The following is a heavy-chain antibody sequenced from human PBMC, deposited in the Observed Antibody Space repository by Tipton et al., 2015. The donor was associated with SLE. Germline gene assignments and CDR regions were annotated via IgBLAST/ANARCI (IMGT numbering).Heavy chain of an antibody. J-gene: IGHJ4*02. CDR1: GGTFSSYA. CDR3: ARLVGATSGASFDY. D-gene: IGHD1-26*01. CDR2: VIPIFGTA. Sequence: QVQLVQSGAEVKKPGSSVKVSCKASGGTFSSYAISWVRQAPGQGLEWMGGVIPIFGTASYAQKFQGRVTITADESTSTAYMELSSLRSEDTAVYYCARLVGATSGASFDYWGQGTLVTVSS. V-gene: IGHV1-69*01.